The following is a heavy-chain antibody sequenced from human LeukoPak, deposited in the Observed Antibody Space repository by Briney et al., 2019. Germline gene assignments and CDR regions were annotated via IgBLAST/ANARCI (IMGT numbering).Heavy chain of an antibody. CDR2: IYPGDSDT. V-gene: IGHV5-51*01. Sequence: GESLKISCKGSGYIFTTYWIGWVRQMPGKGLEWMGIIYPGDSDTRYSPSFQGQVTISADKSISTAYLQWSSLKASDTAMYYCARPIPDYYDSSGYLGYWGQGTLVTVSS. J-gene: IGHJ4*02. D-gene: IGHD3-22*01. CDR3: ARPIPDYYDSSGYLGY. CDR1: GYIFTTYW.